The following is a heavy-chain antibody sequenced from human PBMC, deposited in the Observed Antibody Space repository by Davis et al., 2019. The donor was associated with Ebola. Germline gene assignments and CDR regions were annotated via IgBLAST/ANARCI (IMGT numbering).Heavy chain of an antibody. V-gene: IGHV3-74*01. J-gene: IGHJ4*02. CDR2: INTDGTTT. CDR3: TRDAGAVTDFDF. Sequence: GESLKISCAASAFTFSSYWMHWVRQTPGKGLVWVLYINTDGTTTIYADTVKGRFTVSRDNSNNALFVQMNSLRTEDTAVYYCTRDAGAVTDFDFWGQGTLVTVSS. CDR1: AFTFSSYW. D-gene: IGHD1-26*01.